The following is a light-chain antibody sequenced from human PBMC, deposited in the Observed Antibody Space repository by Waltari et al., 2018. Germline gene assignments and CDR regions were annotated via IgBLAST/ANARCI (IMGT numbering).Light chain of an antibody. CDR2: DVN. CDR3: CSYAGSYILV. J-gene: IGLJ2*01. CDR1: SSDVGGYNY. Sequence: QSALTQPRSVSGSPGQSVTISCTGTSSDVGGYNYVSWYQQHPGKAPKLMIYDVNKPPAGVPDRFSGSKSGHTASLTISGLQAEDEADFYCCSYAGSYILVFGGGTKLTVL. V-gene: IGLV2-11*01.